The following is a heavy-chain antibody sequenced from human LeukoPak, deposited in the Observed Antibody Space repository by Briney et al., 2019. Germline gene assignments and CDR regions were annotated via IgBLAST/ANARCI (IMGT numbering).Heavy chain of an antibody. CDR3: ARARKPSGWYWGHFDY. D-gene: IGHD6-19*01. CDR1: GFTFSSYW. CDR2: IKQDGSEK. J-gene: IGHJ4*02. V-gene: IGHV3-7*01. Sequence: GGSLRLSCAASGFTFSSYWMSWVRQAPGKGLEWVASIKQDGSEKYYVDSVKGRFTISRDNAKNSLYLQMNSLRAEDTAVYYCARARKPSGWYWGHFDYWGQGTLVTVSS.